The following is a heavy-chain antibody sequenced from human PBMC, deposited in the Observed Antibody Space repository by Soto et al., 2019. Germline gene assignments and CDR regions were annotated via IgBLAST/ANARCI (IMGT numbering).Heavy chain of an antibody. V-gene: IGHV4-39*01. Sequence: SETLSLTCTVSGGSISSSSYYWGWIRQPPGKGLEWIGSIYYSGSTYYNPSLKSRVTISVDTSKNQFSLKLSSVTAADTAVYYCARGPYANGWHLSDYWGRGILVTVPQ. J-gene: IGHJ4*02. CDR3: ARGPYANGWHLSDY. D-gene: IGHD6-19*01. CDR1: GGSISSSSYY. CDR2: IYYSGST.